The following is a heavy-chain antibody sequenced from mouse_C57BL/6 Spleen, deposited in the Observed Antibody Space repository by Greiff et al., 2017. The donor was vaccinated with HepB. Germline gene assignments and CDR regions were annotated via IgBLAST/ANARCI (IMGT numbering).Heavy chain of an antibody. Sequence: QVHVKQSGAELVKPGASVKMSCKASGYTFTSYWITWVKQRPGQGLEWIGDIYPGSGSTNYNEKFKSKATLTVDTSSSTAYMQLSSLTSEDSAVYYCARPNPWFAYWGQGTLVTVSA. CDR2: IYPGSGST. CDR1: GYTFTSYW. V-gene: IGHV1-55*01. J-gene: IGHJ3*01. CDR3: ARPNPWFAY.